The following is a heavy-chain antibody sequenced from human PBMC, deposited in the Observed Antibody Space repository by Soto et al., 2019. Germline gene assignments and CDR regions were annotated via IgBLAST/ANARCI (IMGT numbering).Heavy chain of an antibody. CDR2: IIPILGIA. CDR3: ARPFYDFWSGYYPWFY. V-gene: IGHV1-69*02. CDR1: GGTFSSYT. Sequence: SVKVSCKASGGTFSSYTISWVRQAPGQGLEWMGRIIPILGIANYAQKFQGRVTITADKSTSTAYMELSSLRSEDTAVYYCARPFYDFWSGYYPWFYWGQGTLVTVSS. D-gene: IGHD3-3*01. J-gene: IGHJ4*02.